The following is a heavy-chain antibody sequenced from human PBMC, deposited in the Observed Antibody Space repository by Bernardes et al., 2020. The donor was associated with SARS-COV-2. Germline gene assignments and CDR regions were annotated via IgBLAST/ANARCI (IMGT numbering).Heavy chain of an antibody. D-gene: IGHD3-10*01. V-gene: IGHV1-18*01. CDR2: ITAYNLNT. CDR1: GYTFSDQY. J-gene: IGHJ6*02. Sequence: ASVKVSCKASGYTFSDQYVYWVRQAPGQGLEWMGWITAYNLNTDYAQNFRGRVTMTADTSTSTVYMELRSLRSDDTAMYYCAVNTGNFYYGVDVWGQGTTVTVSS. CDR3: AVNTGNFYYGVDV.